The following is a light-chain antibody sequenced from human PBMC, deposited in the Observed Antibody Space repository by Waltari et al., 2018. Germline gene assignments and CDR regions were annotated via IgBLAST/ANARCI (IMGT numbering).Light chain of an antibody. CDR1: QDISRY. CDR2: AAS. V-gene: IGKV1-33*01. J-gene: IGKJ4*01. CDR3: QQFDNLPLT. Sequence: DIQMTQSLSSLSASVGDRVTITCQASQDISRYLNWYQQKPGKAPKLLIYAASNLGTGVPSGFTGSGSGTDFTFTISSLQPDDTATYYCQQFDNLPLTFGGGTKVEIK.